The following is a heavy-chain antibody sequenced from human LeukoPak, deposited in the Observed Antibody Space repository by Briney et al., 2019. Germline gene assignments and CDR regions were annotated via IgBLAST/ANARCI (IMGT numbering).Heavy chain of an antibody. Sequence: PGGSLRLSCAASGFTVSSKYMSWVRQAPGKGLEWVSVIYTGETTYYADSVKGRFTISRDNSKNTLYLQMDGLRVEDTAVYYCAEVGPVAAVENWGQGTLVTVSS. CDR3: AEVGPVAAVEN. D-gene: IGHD6-19*01. V-gene: IGHV3-66*01. CDR2: IYTGETT. J-gene: IGHJ4*02. CDR1: GFTVSSKY.